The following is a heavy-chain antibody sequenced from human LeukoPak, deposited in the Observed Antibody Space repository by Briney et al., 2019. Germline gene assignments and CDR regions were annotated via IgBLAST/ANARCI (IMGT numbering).Heavy chain of an antibody. J-gene: IGHJ4*02. V-gene: IGHV3-43*01. D-gene: IGHD5-18*01. CDR3: AKSYPRDSYGPPDY. CDR2: ISWDGGST. CDR1: GFTFDDYT. Sequence: PGRSLRLSCTASGFTFDDYTMHWVRQAPGKGLEWVSLISWDGGSTYYADSVKGRFTISRDNSKNSLYLQMNSLRTEDTALYYCAKSYPRDSYGPPDYWGQGTLVTVSS.